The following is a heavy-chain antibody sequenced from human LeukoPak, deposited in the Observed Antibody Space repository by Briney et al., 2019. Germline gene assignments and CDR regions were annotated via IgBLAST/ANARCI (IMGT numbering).Heavy chain of an antibody. Sequence: GGSLRLSCAASRFTFRTYGMHWVRQAPGKGLEWVAFIRYDGSNKYYADSVKGRFTTSRDNSKNTLFLQMNSLRAEDTAVYYCAKEIWPTVTIPGLTYFDYWGQGTLVTVSS. V-gene: IGHV3-30*02. D-gene: IGHD4-17*01. CDR3: AKEIWPTVTIPGLTYFDY. CDR2: IRYDGSNK. J-gene: IGHJ4*02. CDR1: RFTFRTYG.